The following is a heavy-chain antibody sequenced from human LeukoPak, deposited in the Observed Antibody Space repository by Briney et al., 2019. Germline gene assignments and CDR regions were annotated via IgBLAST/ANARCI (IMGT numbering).Heavy chain of an antibody. CDR2: IDSDGSST. J-gene: IGHJ3*02. CDR1: GFTFSDYW. CDR3: ARGFTIFGVVNDAFDI. V-gene: IGHV3-74*01. D-gene: IGHD3-3*01. Sequence: PGGSLRLSCAASGFTFSDYWMHWVRQAPGKGLGWVSRIDSDGSSTSNEDSVKGRFTISRDNAKNTVYLQLNSLRAEDTAVYYCARGFTIFGVVNDAFDIWGQGTMVTVSS.